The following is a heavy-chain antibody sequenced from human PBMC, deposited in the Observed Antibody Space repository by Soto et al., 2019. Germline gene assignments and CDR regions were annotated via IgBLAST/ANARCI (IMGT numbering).Heavy chain of an antibody. Sequence: GESLKISCAASGFTVSSNYMSWVRQAPGKGLEWVSVIYSGGSTYYADSVKGRFTISRDNSKNTLYLQMNSLRAEDTAVYYCARESTIFGVVIPNWFDPWGQGTLVTVSS. CDR1: GFTVSSNY. CDR2: IYSGGST. V-gene: IGHV3-66*01. CDR3: ARESTIFGVVIPNWFDP. J-gene: IGHJ5*02. D-gene: IGHD3-3*01.